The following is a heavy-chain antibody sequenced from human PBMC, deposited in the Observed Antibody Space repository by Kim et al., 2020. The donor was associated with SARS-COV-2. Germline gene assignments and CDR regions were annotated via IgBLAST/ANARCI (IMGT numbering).Heavy chain of an antibody. D-gene: IGHD1-1*01. CDR2: ISSDSSYI. CDR3: TTRLIGAPLDY. CDR1: GFTFSTYS. J-gene: IGHJ4*02. V-gene: IGHV3-21*06. Sequence: GGSLRLSCAGSGFTFSTYSMNWVRQAPGKGLEWVSSISSDSSYIFYADSVKGRFTISRDNAKNSLYLQMNSLGGEDTAVYYCTTRLIGAPLDYWGQGALVTVPS.